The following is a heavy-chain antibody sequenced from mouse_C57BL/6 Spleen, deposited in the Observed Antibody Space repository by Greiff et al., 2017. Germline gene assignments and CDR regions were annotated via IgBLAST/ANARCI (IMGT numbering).Heavy chain of an antibody. CDR3: ARRHGNYNAMDY. CDR1: GYTFTSYW. CDR2: IHPNSGST. D-gene: IGHD2-1*01. J-gene: IGHJ4*01. Sequence: QVQLQQPGAELVKPGASVKLSCKASGYTFTSYWMHWVKQRPGQGLEWIGMIHPNSGSTNYNEKFKSKATLTVDKSSSTAYMQLSSLTSEDSAVYYCARRHGNYNAMDYWGQGASVTVSS. V-gene: IGHV1-64*01.